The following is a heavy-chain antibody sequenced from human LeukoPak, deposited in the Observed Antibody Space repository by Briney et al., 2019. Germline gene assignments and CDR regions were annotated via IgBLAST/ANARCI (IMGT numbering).Heavy chain of an antibody. V-gene: IGHV1-2*02. D-gene: IGHD6-19*01. Sequence: GASVKVSCKVSGYTFTDYYMHWVRQAPGQTFEWLAWINPKSGDTHYTQKFQGRVTVTTDTSITSVYMELSGLQSDDTAVYYCVRDLTGGSGDWGQGTLVTVSS. CDR1: GYTFTDYY. CDR2: INPKSGDT. J-gene: IGHJ4*02. CDR3: VRDLTGGSGD.